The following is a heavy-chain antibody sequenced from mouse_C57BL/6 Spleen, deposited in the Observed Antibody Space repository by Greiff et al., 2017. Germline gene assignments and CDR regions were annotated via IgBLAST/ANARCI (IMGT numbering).Heavy chain of an antibody. V-gene: IGHV14-4*01. D-gene: IGHD1-1*01. CDR3: TTFTTVVAFDY. J-gene: IGHJ2*01. Sequence: EVQLQPSGAELVRPGASVKLSCTASGFHIKDDYMHWVKQRPEQGLEWIGWIDPENGDPEYASKFQGKATITADTSSNTAYLQLSSLTSEDTAVYYCTTFTTVVAFDYWGQGTTLTVSS. CDR2: IDPENGDP. CDR1: GFHIKDDY.